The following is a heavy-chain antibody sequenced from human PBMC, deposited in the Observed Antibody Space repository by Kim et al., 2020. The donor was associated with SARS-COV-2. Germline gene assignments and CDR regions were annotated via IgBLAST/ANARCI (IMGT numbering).Heavy chain of an antibody. CDR2: IIPILGIA. CDR1: GGTFSSYA. J-gene: IGHJ6*03. CDR3: ARESPYGSGYYMDV. D-gene: IGHD3-10*01. Sequence: SVKVSCKASGGTFSSYAISWVRQAPGQGLEWMGRIIPILGIANYAQKFQGRVTITADKSTSTAYMELSSLRSEDTAVYYCARESPYGSGYYMDVWGKGTTVTVSS. V-gene: IGHV1-69*04.